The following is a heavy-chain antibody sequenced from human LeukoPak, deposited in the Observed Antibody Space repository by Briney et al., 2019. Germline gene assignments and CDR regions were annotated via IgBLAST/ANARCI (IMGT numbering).Heavy chain of an antibody. CDR3: ARAALCGGDCYYYLDY. J-gene: IGHJ4*02. CDR2: IVTSGDP. V-gene: IGHV3-13*05. D-gene: IGHD2-21*02. CDR1: GFTFSNYD. Sequence: GGSLRLSCAASGFTFSNYDMHWVRQASGKGLEWVSAIVTSGDPYYPGSVKGRFTISRENAKNSLYLQMNSLRAGDTAVYYCARAALCGGDCYYYLDYWGPGTLVTVSS.